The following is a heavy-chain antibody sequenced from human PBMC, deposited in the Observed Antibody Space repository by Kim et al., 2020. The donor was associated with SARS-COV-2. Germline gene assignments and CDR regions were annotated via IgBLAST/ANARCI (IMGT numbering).Heavy chain of an antibody. CDR2: ISYDGSNK. CDR1: GFTFSSYG. D-gene: IGHD3-10*01. V-gene: IGHV3-30*18. J-gene: IGHJ4*02. CDR3: EKDGELEGYYGSGSYEYYFDY. Sequence: GGSLRLSCAASGFTFSSYGMHWVRQAPGKGLEWVAVISYDGSNKYYADSVKGRFTISRDNSKNTLYLQMNSLRAEDTAVYYCEKDGELEGYYGSGSYEYYFDYWGQGTLVTVSS.